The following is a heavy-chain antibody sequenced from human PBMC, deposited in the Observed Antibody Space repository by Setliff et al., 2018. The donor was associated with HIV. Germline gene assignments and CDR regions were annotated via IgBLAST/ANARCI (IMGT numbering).Heavy chain of an antibody. D-gene: IGHD3-3*01. V-gene: IGHV4-31*03. CDR1: GGSISSGGYY. CDR2: IYYSGST. J-gene: IGHJ4*02. CDR3: ARDRSDYYNLPGYFDH. Sequence: KTSETLSLTCTVSGGSISSGGYYWSWIRQHPGKGLEWIGYIYYSGSTYYNPSLKSRVTISVDTSRNQFSLKLSSVTAADTAVYYCARDRSDYYNLPGYFDHWGQGTPVTVSS.